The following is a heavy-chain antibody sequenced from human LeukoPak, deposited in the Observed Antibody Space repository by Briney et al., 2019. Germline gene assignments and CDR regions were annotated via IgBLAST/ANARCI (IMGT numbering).Heavy chain of an antibody. V-gene: IGHV1-2*02. Sequence: ASVKVSCKASGYTFTDYYILWVRQAPGQGPEWMGWISPNTGGTNYAQNYKGRVTMTRDTSISTAYMELNSLTSDDTAVYYCARDLPKTGYVGALDIWGQGTVVTVSA. D-gene: IGHD5-12*01. CDR3: ARDLPKTGYVGALDI. CDR2: ISPNTGGT. CDR1: GYTFTDYY. J-gene: IGHJ3*02.